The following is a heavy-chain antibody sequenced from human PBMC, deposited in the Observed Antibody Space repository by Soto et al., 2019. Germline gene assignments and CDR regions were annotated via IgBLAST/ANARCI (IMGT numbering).Heavy chain of an antibody. CDR2: INPNSGGT. V-gene: IGHV1-2*02. J-gene: IGHJ6*02. CDR3: AREVAVRPDSMDG. CDR1: GYTFTGYY. Sequence: ASVEVSCTSSGYTFTGYYMHWVRQAPGQGLEWMGWINPNSGGTNYAQKFQGGVTMTRDTYISTAYMELSRLRSDDTAVSHCAREVAVRPDSMDGWGQGTTVTVAS. D-gene: IGHD3-10*01.